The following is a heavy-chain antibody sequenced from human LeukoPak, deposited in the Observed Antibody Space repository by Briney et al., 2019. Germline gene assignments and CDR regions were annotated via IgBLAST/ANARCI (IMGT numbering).Heavy chain of an antibody. J-gene: IGHJ4*02. Sequence: GGSLRLSCAASGFTVSSDYMSWVRQAPGKGLEWVSVIYSGGSTYYADSVKGRFTISRDNSKKMLYLQMTSLRAADTAVYYCARDLELSAVYYFDSWGQGTLVIVSS. V-gene: IGHV3-53*05. CDR2: IYSGGST. CDR1: GFTVSSDY. D-gene: IGHD3-3*01. CDR3: ARDLELSAVYYFDS.